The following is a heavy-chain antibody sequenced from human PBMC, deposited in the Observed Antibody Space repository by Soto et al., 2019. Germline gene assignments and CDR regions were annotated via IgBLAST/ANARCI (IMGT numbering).Heavy chain of an antibody. J-gene: IGHJ6*02. Sequence: PGGSLRLSCASSGFSFSSYIMNWVRQAPGKGLEWISHITASSSNVNYADSVKGRFTISRDNGKNSLYLQMNSLRDEDTAVYYCARIQGGMDVWGQGTTVTVSS. CDR2: ITASSSNV. D-gene: IGHD5-18*01. CDR1: GFSFSSYI. V-gene: IGHV3-48*02. CDR3: ARIQGGMDV.